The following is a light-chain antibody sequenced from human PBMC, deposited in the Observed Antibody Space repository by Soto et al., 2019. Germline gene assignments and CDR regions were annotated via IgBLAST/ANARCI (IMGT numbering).Light chain of an antibody. CDR2: AAS. CDR1: QSISSY. J-gene: IGKJ2*01. V-gene: IGKV1-39*01. CDR3: QQSYSTLYT. Sequence: DIQMTQSPSSLSASVGDRVTITCRASQSISSYLNWYQQKPGKAPKLLIYAASRLQSGVTSRFSGSGSRTDFTLTISSLQPEDFATYYCQQSYSTLYTFGQGTKREIK.